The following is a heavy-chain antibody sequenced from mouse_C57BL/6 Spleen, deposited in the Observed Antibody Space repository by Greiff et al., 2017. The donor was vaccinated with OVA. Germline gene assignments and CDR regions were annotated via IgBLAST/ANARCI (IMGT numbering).Heavy chain of an antibody. V-gene: IGHV1-53*01. CDR3: ARYGDYDYDDYYAMDY. CDR1: GYTFTSYW. J-gene: IGHJ4*01. D-gene: IGHD2-4*01. Sequence: VQLQQPGTELVKPGASVKLSCKASGYTFTSYWMHWVKQRPGQGLEWIGNINPSNGGTNYNEKFKSKATLTVDKSSSTAYMQLSSLTSEDSAVYYCARYGDYDYDDYYAMDYWGQGTSVTVSS. CDR2: INPSNGGT.